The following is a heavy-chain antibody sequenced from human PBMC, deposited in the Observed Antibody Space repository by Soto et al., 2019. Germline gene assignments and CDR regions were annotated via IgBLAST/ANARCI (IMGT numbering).Heavy chain of an antibody. D-gene: IGHD3-22*01. CDR3: AEDYYDSSGYYYVRAFDI. V-gene: IGHV3-23*01. CDR1: GFTFSSYA. Sequence: PGGSLRLSCAASGFTFSSYAMSWVRQAPGKGLEWVSAISGSGGSTYYADSVKGRFTISRDNSKNTLYLQMNSLRAEDTAVYYCAEDYYDSSGYYYVRAFDIWGQGTMVTVSS. J-gene: IGHJ3*02. CDR2: ISGSGGST.